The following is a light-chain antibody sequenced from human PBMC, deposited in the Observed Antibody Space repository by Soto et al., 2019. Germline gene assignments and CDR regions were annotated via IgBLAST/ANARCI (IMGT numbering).Light chain of an antibody. CDR2: EVT. V-gene: IGLV2-8*01. J-gene: IGLJ2*01. Sequence: QSALTQPPSASGSPGQSVTISCTGTSSDVGAYNYVSWYQQHPGKAPKLIIYEVTERPSGVPDRFSGSKSGNTASLTVSGLQAEDEADFYSSSYAGSHNVIFGGGTKLTVL. CDR1: SSDVGAYNY. CDR3: SSYAGSHNVI.